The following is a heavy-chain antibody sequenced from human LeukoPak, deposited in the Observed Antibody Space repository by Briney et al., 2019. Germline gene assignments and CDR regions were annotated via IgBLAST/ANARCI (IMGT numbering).Heavy chain of an antibody. V-gene: IGHV4-59*01. CDR3: ATDYRLTALYM. J-gene: IGHJ3*02. CDR1: GGSIGTYY. CDR2: MYYSGST. D-gene: IGHD3-16*02. Sequence: SETLPLHCTVSGGSIGTYYWSWIRQPPGKGLEWIGYMYYSGSTNYNPSLKSRVTTSVDTSKNQFSLILTSVTAADTAVYYCATDYRLTALYMWGRGTMVTVSS.